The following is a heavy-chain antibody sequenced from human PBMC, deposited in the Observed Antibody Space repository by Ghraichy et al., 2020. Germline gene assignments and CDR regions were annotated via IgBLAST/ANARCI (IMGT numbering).Heavy chain of an antibody. CDR1: GFTFSDYY. V-gene: IGHV3-11*01. CDR2: ISSSGSTI. D-gene: IGHD5-18*01. CDR3: ARGLQLWLDYYGMDV. J-gene: IGHJ6*02. Sequence: GESMNISCAASGFTFSDYYMSWIRQAPGKGLEWVSYISSSGSTIYYADSVKGRFTISRDNAKNSLYLQMNSLRAEDTAVYYCARGLQLWLDYYGMDVWGQGTTVTVSS.